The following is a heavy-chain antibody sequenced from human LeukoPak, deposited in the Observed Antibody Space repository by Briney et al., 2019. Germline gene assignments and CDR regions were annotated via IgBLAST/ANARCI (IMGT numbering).Heavy chain of an antibody. Sequence: ASVKVSCKASGYTFTGYYMHWVRQAPGQGLEWMGWINPNSGGTNYAQKFQGRVTMTRDTSISTAYMELSRLRSDDTAVYYCARSNYPRYCSSTSCYQNWFDPWGQGTLVTVSS. J-gene: IGHJ5*02. CDR2: INPNSGGT. CDR3: ARSNYPRYCSSTSCYQNWFDP. CDR1: GYTFTGYY. D-gene: IGHD2-2*01. V-gene: IGHV1-2*02.